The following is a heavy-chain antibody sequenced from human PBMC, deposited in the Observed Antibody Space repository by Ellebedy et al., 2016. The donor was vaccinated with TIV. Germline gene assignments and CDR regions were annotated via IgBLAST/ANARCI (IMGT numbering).Heavy chain of an antibody. CDR2: ISENGGST. J-gene: IGHJ6*02. V-gene: IGHV3-43*02. CDR3: ASSRAALHGVQTYIMVV. D-gene: IGHD2-2*01. Sequence: PGGSLRLSCAASDFTFDDYAMHWVRQAPGRGLEWVSLISENGGSTNYADSVTGRFTISRDNSKNSLYLQMNSLRTEDTALYYCASSRAALHGVQTYIMVVWGQGTTVTVSS. CDR1: DFTFDDYA.